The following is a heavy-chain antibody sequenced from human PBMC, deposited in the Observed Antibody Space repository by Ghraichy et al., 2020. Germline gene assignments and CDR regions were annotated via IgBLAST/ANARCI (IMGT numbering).Heavy chain of an antibody. CDR3: ARGSTVVRFYYYDGMDV. D-gene: IGHD4-23*01. Sequence: LSLTCVGSGFTFSGYSMNWVRQSPGKGLEWISYITSSSRTTSYADSVQGRFTISRDNAQNSLYLQMNSLRDEDTAVYYCARGSTVVRFYYYDGMDVWGQGTTVTVSS. V-gene: IGHV3-48*02. J-gene: IGHJ6*02. CDR1: GFTFSGYS. CDR2: ITSSSRTT.